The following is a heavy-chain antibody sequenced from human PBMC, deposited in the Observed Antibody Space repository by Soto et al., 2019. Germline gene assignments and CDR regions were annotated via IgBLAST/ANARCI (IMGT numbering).Heavy chain of an antibody. CDR3: ARDRRQYLAPGAFDI. Sequence: QVQLQESGPGLVKPSQTLSLTCTVSGDSISSGGYYWSWIRHHPGKGLEWIGYIYYRGSTTYNPSLKXXXSXXVDTSKNQFSVKLSSVTAADTAVYYCARDRRQYLAPGAFDIWGQGTTVIVSS. V-gene: IGHV4-31*01. CDR1: GDSISSGGYY. CDR2: IYYRGST. D-gene: IGHD2-2*02. J-gene: IGHJ3*02.